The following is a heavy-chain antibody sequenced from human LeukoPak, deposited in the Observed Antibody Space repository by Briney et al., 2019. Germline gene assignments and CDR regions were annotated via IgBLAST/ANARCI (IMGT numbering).Heavy chain of an antibody. CDR2: ISSSSSYI. Sequence: PGGSLRLSCAASGFTFGSYSMNWVRQAPGKGLEWVSSISSSSSYIYYADSVKGRFTISRDNAKNSLYLQMNSLRAEDTAVYYCARDSGYDYSTHYWGQGTLVTVSS. D-gene: IGHD5-12*01. J-gene: IGHJ4*02. CDR1: GFTFGSYS. V-gene: IGHV3-21*01. CDR3: ARDSGYDYSTHY.